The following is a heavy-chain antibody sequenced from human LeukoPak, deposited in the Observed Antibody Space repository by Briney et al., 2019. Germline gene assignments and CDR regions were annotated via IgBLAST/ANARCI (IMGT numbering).Heavy chain of an antibody. CDR2: ISCDGNNK. Sequence: GGPLRLSCVISGYTFTHYGFHWVRQAPGKALEWVAYISCDGNNKYEDSVKGRFTISRDNSKNTLHLQMNGLRAEDTAVYYCARDPLDISRWANAFDICGQGTTVIVSS. D-gene: IGHD5-12*01. CDR3: ARDPLDISRWANAFDI. J-gene: IGHJ3*02. CDR1: GYTFTHYG. V-gene: IGHV3-30*03.